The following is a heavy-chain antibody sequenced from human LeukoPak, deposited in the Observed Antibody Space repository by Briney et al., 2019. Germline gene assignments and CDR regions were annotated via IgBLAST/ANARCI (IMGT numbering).Heavy chain of an antibody. Sequence: GGSLTLSCAASGFTFSTYCMHWVRQAPGKGLEWVSRINSGGSNTNYADSVKGRFTISRDNAKNTLYLQMDSLRAEDTAVYYCVQEIIRGDRRYFACGREGTLVTV. J-gene: IGHJ4*02. D-gene: IGHD1-14*01. CDR1: GFTFSTYC. CDR2: INSGGSNT. V-gene: IGHV3-74*01. CDR3: VQEIIRGDRRYFAC.